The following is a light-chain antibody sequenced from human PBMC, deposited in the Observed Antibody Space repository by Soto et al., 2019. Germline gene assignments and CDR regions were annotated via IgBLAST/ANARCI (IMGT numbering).Light chain of an antibody. V-gene: IGLV1-47*01. J-gene: IGLJ3*02. Sequence: QSVLTQPPSASGTPGQRVTISCSGSSSNIGSNYVYWYQQLPGTAPKLLIYKNNQRPSGVPDRFSGSKSGTSASLAISGLRSEDEVDYYCATWDDSLNGRVFGGGTKLTVL. CDR1: SSNIGSNY. CDR3: ATWDDSLNGRV. CDR2: KNN.